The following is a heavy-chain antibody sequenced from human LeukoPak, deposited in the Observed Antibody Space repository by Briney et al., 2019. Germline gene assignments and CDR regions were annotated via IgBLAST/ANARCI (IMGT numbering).Heavy chain of an antibody. CDR1: GFSFSNYG. J-gene: IGHJ5*01. CDR3: ARRGTTGPHNWFVS. Sequence: GGSLRLSCVASGFSFSNYGMTWVRQAPGRGLEWVSGIGGSDDRIEYAASVRGRFAISRDNSKNTLYLQMNSLRAEDSAVYICARRGTTGPHNWFVSWGQGNLVTVSS. D-gene: IGHD3-16*01. V-gene: IGHV3-23*01. CDR2: IGGSDDRI.